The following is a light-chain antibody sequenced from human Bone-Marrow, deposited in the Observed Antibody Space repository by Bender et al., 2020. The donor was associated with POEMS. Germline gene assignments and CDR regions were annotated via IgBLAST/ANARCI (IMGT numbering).Light chain of an antibody. CDR3: CAYAGSRTFVL. V-gene: IGLV2-8*01. CDR1: SSDVGGYNY. J-gene: IGLJ3*02. CDR2: EVS. Sequence: QSALTQPPSASGSPGQSVTISCTGSSSDVGGYNYVSWYQQHPGTAPKLLLYEVSKRPSGISDRFSGSKSGSTASLTISGLQADDEGDYYCCAYAGSRTFVLFGGGTKLTVL.